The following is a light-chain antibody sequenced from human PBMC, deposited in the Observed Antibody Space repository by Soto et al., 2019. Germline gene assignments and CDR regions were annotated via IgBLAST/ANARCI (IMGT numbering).Light chain of an antibody. CDR2: YDR. Sequence: SYELTQPPSVSVAPGKTARITCGESDIGSKSVHWYLQKPGQAPVLVIYYDRHRPSGIPERFSGSNSGNTATLTISRVEAGDEADYYCQVWDSVSDHVVFGGGTKLTVL. CDR3: QVWDSVSDHVV. CDR1: DIGSKS. J-gene: IGLJ2*01. V-gene: IGLV3-21*04.